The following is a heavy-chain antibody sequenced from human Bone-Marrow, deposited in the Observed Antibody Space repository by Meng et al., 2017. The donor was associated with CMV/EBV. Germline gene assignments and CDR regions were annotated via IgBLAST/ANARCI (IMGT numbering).Heavy chain of an antibody. V-gene: IGHV4-59*01. J-gene: IGHJ4*02. CDR3: VAYLVGIGGRGY. Sequence: SETLSLTCTVSGDSISSYYWSWIRQPPGKGLEWIGYIYYDGSTNYNPSLQSRVTISADTSKNQFSLKLTSVTTADTAVYFCVAYLVGIGGRGYWGQGTVVTVSS. D-gene: IGHD1-26*01. CDR1: GDSISSYY. CDR2: IYYDGST.